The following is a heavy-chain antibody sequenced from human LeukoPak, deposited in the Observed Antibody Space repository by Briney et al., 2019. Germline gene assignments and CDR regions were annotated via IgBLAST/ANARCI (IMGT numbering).Heavy chain of an antibody. CDR2: MYYSGST. V-gene: IGHV4-30-4*01. Sequence: KTSETLSLTCSVSGGSVSSGDYYWSWIRQPPGKGLEWIGYMYYSGSTYYSPSLKSRVTISVDTSKNQFSLKPSSVTAADTAVYYCVRRMVGAIRPFDYWGQGTLVTVSS. CDR3: VRRMVGAIRPFDY. CDR1: GGSVSSGDYY. J-gene: IGHJ4*02. D-gene: IGHD1-26*01.